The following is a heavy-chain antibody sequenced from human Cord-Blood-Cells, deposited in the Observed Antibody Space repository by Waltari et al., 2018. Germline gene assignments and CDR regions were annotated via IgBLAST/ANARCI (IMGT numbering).Heavy chain of an antibody. V-gene: IGHV4-34*01. CDR1: AGSFSGYY. D-gene: IGHD2-15*01. Sequence: QVQLQQWGAGLLKPSETLSLTCAVDAGSFSGYYWSWIRQPPGKGLEWIGEINHSGSTNYNPSLKSRVTISVDTSKNQFSLKLSSVTAADTAVYYCARGMHCSGGSCPIDYWGQGTLVTVSS. CDR3: ARGMHCSGGSCPIDY. CDR2: INHSGST. J-gene: IGHJ4*02.